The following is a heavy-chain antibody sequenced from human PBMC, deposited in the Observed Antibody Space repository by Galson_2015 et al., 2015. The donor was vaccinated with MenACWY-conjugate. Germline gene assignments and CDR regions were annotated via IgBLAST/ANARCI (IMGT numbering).Heavy chain of an antibody. CDR3: AREFSY. CDR1: GGSASSSGYY. D-gene: IGHD2/OR15-2a*01. V-gene: IGHV4-61*08. Sequence: QVQLQESGPGLVKPSETLSLTCTVSGGSASSSGYYWTWIRQPPGKGLGRIGLIYDSGTTKYNPSLKGRVTISLDTSKNQVSLKLSSVTAADTAVYYCAREFSYWGQGTLVTVSS. J-gene: IGHJ4*02. CDR2: IYDSGTT.